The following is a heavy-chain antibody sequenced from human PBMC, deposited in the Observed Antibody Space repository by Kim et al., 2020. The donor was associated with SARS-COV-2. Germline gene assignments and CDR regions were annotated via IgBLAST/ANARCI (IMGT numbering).Heavy chain of an antibody. CDR2: IYYSGST. D-gene: IGHD1-1*01. J-gene: IGHJ4*02. V-gene: IGHV4-59*13. Sequence: SETLSLTCSVSGGSISKYYWSWIRQPPGKALEWMGYIYYSGSTNYNPSLKSRVTISLDTSQNQFSLKLTSVTAAYTAVYYCARGNGYNYYWGQGALVTVSS. CDR1: GGSISKYY. CDR3: ARGNGYNYY.